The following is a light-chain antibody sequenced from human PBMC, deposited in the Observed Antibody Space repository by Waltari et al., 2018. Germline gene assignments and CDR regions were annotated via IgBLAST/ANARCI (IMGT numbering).Light chain of an antibody. CDR3: ASFAGSNTL. V-gene: IGLV2-8*01. Sequence: QSALTQPPSASGSPGQSVTISCTGTSPDIGVYNYVSWYQQHPGKAPKLLIYEVSERPSGVPDRFSGSKSGITASLTVLGLQTEDEADYYCASFAGSNTLFGGGTKLTVL. J-gene: IGLJ2*01. CDR2: EVS. CDR1: SPDIGVYNY.